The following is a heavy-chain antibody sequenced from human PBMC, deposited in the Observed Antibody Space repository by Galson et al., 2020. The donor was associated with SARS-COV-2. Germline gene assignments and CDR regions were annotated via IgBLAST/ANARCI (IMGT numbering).Heavy chain of an antibody. J-gene: IGHJ4*02. CDR2: TYYRSKWYN. CDR1: GDSVSSNSAA. CDR3: AREYSGSYWEAVDYYFDY. Sequence: SQTPSLTCAISGDSVSSNSAAWNWIRQSPSTGLEWLGRTYYRSKWYNDYAVSVKSRITINPDTSKNQFTLQLNSVTPEDTAVYYCAREYSGSYWEAVDYYFDYWGQGTLVTVSS. V-gene: IGHV6-1*01. D-gene: IGHD1-26*01.